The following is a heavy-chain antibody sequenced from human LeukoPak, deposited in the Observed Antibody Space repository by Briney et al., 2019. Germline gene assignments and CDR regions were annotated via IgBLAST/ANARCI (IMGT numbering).Heavy chain of an antibody. CDR1: GYTFTDYY. CDR2: IKPNSGGT. V-gene: IGHV1-2*02. Sequence: RASVKLSCNVSGYTFTDYYMHWVRQAPGQGLEWMGWIKPNSGGTNYAQMFQGKVTMTRDTSISTAYMELSRLRSDDTAVYYCARDQGLSSPTVTTSLSNYWGQGTLVTVSS. J-gene: IGHJ4*02. CDR3: ARDQGLSSPTVTTSLSNY. D-gene: IGHD4-17*01.